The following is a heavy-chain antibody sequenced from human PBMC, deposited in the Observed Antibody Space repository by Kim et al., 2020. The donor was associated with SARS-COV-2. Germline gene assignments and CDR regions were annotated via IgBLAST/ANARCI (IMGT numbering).Heavy chain of an antibody. V-gene: IGHV4-61*01. CDR3: ARGWDYYDSSGYFFDY. J-gene: IGHJ4*02. CDR2: IYYSGST. CDR1: GGSVSSGSYY. Sequence: SETLSLTCTVSGGSVSSGSYYWSWIRQPPGKGLEWIGYIYYSGSTNYNPSLKSRVTISVDTSKNQFSLKLSSVTAADTAVYYCARGWDYYDSSGYFFDYWGQGTLVTVSS. D-gene: IGHD3-22*01.